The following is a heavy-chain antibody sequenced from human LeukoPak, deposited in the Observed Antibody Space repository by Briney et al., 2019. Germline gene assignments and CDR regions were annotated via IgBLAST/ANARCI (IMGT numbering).Heavy chain of an antibody. CDR2: IYPGDSDT. J-gene: IGHJ4*02. CDR3: ARQGYDSGSYSIDY. CDR1: GYSFSSYW. D-gene: IGHD3-10*01. V-gene: IGHV5-51*01. Sequence: GESLRISCKGSGYSFSSYWIGWVRQMPGKGLEWMGIIYPGDSDTRYSPSFQGQVTISADKSISTAYLQWSNPKALETAMYYCARQGYDSGSYSIDYWGQGTLVTVSS.